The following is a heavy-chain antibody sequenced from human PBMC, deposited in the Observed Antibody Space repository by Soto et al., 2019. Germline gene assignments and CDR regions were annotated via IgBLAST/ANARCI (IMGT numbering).Heavy chain of an antibody. CDR1: GGTFSSYA. J-gene: IGHJ4*02. D-gene: IGHD2-15*01. CDR2: IIPIFGTA. V-gene: IGHV1-69*12. CDR3: AADGHCSGGSCSGYY. Sequence: QVQLVQSGAEVKKPGSSVKVSCKASGGTFSSYAISWVRQAPGQGLEWMGGIIPIFGTANYAQKFQGRVTITADESTSTAYRELSSLRSEDTAVYYCAADGHCSGGSCSGYYWGQGTLVTVSS.